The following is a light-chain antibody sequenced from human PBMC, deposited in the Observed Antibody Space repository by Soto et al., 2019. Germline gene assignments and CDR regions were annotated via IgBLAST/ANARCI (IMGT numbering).Light chain of an antibody. CDR1: QGISAW. CDR2: DAS. V-gene: IGKV1-5*01. Sequence: DIQMTQSPSTLSASVGDRVTITCRPSQGISAWLAWYRQKPGKALKLLIYDASSLESGVPSRFSGSGSGTEFTLTISSLQPDDFAPYYCQQYNSYSRTFGQGTKVEIK. CDR3: QQYNSYSRT. J-gene: IGKJ1*01.